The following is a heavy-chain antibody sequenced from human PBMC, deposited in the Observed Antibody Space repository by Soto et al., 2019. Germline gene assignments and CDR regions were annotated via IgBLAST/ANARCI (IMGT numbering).Heavy chain of an antibody. CDR3: ATGRPTYYYDSSGYFPPPYYFDY. D-gene: IGHD3-22*01. V-gene: IGHV4-31*03. J-gene: IGHJ4*02. Sequence: PSETLSLTCTVSGGSISSGGYYWSWIRQHPGKGLEWIGYIYYSGSTYYNPSLKSRVTISVDTSKNQFSLKLSSVTAADTAVYYCATGRPTYYYDSSGYFPPPYYFDYWGQGTLVTVYS. CDR1: GGSISSGGYY. CDR2: IYYSGST.